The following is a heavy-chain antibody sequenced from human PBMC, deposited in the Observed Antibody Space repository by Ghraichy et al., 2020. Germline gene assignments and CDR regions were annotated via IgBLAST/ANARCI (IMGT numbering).Heavy chain of an antibody. V-gene: IGHV1-46*01. CDR2: INPNGYST. D-gene: IGHD3-22*01. CDR1: GYTFTNYY. CDR3: ARGGKYLPDYYDSTASFQH. Sequence: ASVKVSCKASGYTFTNYYIHWVRQAPGQGLEWMGIINPNGYSTRYAPKFQGRVTMTRDTSTSTVYMELSSLRSEDTAVFYCARGGKYLPDYYDSTASFQHWGQGTLVTVSS. J-gene: IGHJ1*01.